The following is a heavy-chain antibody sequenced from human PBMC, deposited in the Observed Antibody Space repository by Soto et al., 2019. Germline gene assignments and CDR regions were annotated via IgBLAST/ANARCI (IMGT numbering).Heavy chain of an antibody. V-gene: IGHV3-7*01. CDR2: IKHDGNEK. J-gene: IGHJ6*02. D-gene: IGHD3-22*01. CDR1: GFMFGTYW. CDR3: VRATLSWGHYYFRGLDV. Sequence: GGSLRLSCAATGFMFGTYWMSWVRQAPGKGLEWVANIKHDGNEKYYADSVEGRFTVSRDNVKNFLHLQMSSLRGDDTGVYFCVRATLSWGHYYFRGLDVWGQGTTVTVSS.